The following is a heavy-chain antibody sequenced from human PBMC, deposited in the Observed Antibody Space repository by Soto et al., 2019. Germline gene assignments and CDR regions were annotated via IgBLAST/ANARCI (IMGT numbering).Heavy chain of an antibody. Sequence: QVQLQESGPGLVKPSQTLSLTCTVSGGSISSGGYYWSRIRQHAGRGLEWIGYIYYSGSTYYNPSLKSRVTISVDTSKNQFSLKLSSVTAADTAVYYCARSFAVAAAGPFDYWGQGTLVTVSS. CDR1: GGSISSGGYY. D-gene: IGHD6-13*01. CDR2: IYYSGST. V-gene: IGHV4-31*03. J-gene: IGHJ4*02. CDR3: ARSFAVAAAGPFDY.